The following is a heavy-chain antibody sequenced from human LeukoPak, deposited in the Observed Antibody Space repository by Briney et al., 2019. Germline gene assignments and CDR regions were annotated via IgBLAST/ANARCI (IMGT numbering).Heavy chain of an antibody. CDR3: PRDKKPMVRGVLYYFHY. J-gene: IGHJ4*02. CDR1: GYTFTSSD. Sequence: RRGSVKVSCKASGYTFTSSDTNGVPEGTGQGGGGRGGMNPNSGNTGNAQTFQGRVTMTRNTSIRTASMELSSLRSEDTAVYYCPRDKKPMVRGVLYYFHYWGEGALVTVSS. D-gene: IGHD3-10*01. V-gene: IGHV1-8*01. CDR2: MNPNSGNT.